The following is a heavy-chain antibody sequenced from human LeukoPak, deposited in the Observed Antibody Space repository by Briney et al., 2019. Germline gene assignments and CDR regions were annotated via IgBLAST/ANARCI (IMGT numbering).Heavy chain of an antibody. D-gene: IGHD5-18*01. CDR1: GFTFDDYG. J-gene: IGHJ4*02. V-gene: IGHV3-20*03. CDR2: INWNGGST. Sequence: PGGSLRLSYAASGFTFDDYGMSWVRQAPGKGLEWVSGINWNGGSTGYADSVKGRFTISRDNAKNSLYLQMNSLRAEDTAVYYCARHLSGITGYTYGRGIDYWGQGTLVTVSS. CDR3: ARHLSGITGYTYGRGIDY.